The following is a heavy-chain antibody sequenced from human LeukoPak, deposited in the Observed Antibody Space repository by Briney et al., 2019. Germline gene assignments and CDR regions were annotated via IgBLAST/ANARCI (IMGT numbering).Heavy chain of an antibody. CDR2: INHSGST. V-gene: IGHV4-34*01. CDR3: ASYRLRSHHGLY. CDR1: GESFSGYY. J-gene: IGHJ4*02. Sequence: SETLSLTCAVYGESFSGYYWGWIRPPPRKRLEWIGEINHSGSTNCNPSLKCRVTISVDTSKYQFYLKLSSVTAADTAVYYCASYRLRSHHGLYWGQGTLVTVSS. D-gene: IGHD4-17*01.